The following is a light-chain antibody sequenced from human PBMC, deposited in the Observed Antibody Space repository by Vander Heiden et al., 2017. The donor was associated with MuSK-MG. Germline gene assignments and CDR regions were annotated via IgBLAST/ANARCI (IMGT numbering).Light chain of an antibody. CDR2: GAS. CDR3: QQSFRSPYT. Sequence: DIQMTQSPSSLPASIGDRVTITCRASLSIGNYLSWYQQRPGKAPSLLVYGASNLPSGVPSRFSASGSGTDFTLTISSLQSEDFATYYCQQSFRSPYTFGQGTKVDSK. V-gene: IGKV1-39*01. CDR1: LSIGNY. J-gene: IGKJ2*01.